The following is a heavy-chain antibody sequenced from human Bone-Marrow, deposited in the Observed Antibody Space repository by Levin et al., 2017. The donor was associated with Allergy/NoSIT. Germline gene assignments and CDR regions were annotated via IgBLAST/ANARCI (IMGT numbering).Heavy chain of an antibody. CDR2: IKSDGSST. J-gene: IGHJ4*02. CDR1: GFTLSSYW. V-gene: IGHV3-74*01. CDR3: ASGNSGYGRFDY. Sequence: GGSLRLSCAASGFTLSSYWMHWVRQAPGKGLVWVSRIKSDGSSTSYADSVKGRFTISRDNAKNTLYLQMNSLRAEDTAEYYCASGNSGYGRFDYWGQGTLVTVSS. D-gene: IGHD5-12*01.